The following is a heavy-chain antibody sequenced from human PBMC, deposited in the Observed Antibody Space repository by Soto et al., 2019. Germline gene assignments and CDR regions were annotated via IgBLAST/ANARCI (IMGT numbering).Heavy chain of an antibody. J-gene: IGHJ4*02. CDR3: ATVLGYYHSNRYYQHFHY. CDR2: IIPIFGTA. D-gene: IGHD3-22*01. V-gene: IGHV1-69*06. CDR1: GGTFSSYA. Sequence: SVKISCKASGGTFSSYAISWVRQAPGQGLEWMGGIIPIFGTANYAQKFQGRVTITADKSTSTAYMELSSLRSEDTAVYYCATVLGYYHSNRYYQHFHYSGQATLVTVSS.